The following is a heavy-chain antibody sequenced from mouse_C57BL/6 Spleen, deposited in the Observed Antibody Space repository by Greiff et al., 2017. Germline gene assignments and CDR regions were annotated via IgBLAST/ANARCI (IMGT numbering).Heavy chain of an antibody. CDR3: AAGGAHYYGKQFDY. J-gene: IGHJ2*01. CDR2: IYPGSGNT. CDR1: GYSFTSYY. Sequence: QVQLQQSGPELVKPGASVKISCKASGYSFTSYYIHWVKQRPGQGLEWIGWIYPGSGNTKYNEKFKGKATLTADTSSSTAYMQLSSLTSEDSAVYYCAAGGAHYYGKQFDYWGQGTTLTVSS. D-gene: IGHD1-1*01. V-gene: IGHV1-66*01.